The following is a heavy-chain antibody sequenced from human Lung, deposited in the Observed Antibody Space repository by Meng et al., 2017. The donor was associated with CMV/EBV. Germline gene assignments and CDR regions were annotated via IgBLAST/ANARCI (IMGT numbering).Heavy chain of an antibody. CDR3: VVYGYGDYNYFDV. J-gene: IGHJ4*02. D-gene: IGHD4-17*01. CDR1: GYTFTGDY. V-gene: IGHV1-2*06. CDR2: INPKSGGA. Sequence: KAAGYTFTGDYRHWVRQAPGQGLEWMGRINPKSGGAKYARKFEGRVTLTSDTAISTVYMELSRLRSDDTAMYYCVVYGYGDYNYFDVWGQGTLVTVSS.